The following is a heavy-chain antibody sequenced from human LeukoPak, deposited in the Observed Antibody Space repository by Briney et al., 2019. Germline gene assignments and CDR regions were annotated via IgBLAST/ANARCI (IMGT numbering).Heavy chain of an antibody. V-gene: IGHV4-30-2*02. D-gene: IGHD6-13*01. CDR1: GGSISSGGYS. J-gene: IGHJ6*02. CDR3: AGAQAGSYYYYGMDV. Sequence: SETLSLTCAVSGGSISSGGYSWSWIRQPPGKGLEWIGYIYHSGSTYYNPSLKSRVTISVDRSKNQFSLKLSSVTAADTAVYYCAGAQAGSYYYYGMDVWGQGTTVTVSS. CDR2: IYHSGST.